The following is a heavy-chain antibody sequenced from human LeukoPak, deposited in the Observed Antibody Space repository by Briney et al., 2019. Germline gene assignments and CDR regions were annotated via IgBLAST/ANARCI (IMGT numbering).Heavy chain of an antibody. CDR2: IYHSGST. D-gene: IGHD3-22*01. V-gene: IGHV4-30-2*01. Sequence: SETLSLTCTVSGGSISSGGYYWSWIRQPPGKGLEWIGYIYHSGSTYYNPSLKSRVTISVDRSKNQFSLKLSSVTAADTAVYYCARNIAAAGKYSSGYFDAFDIWGQGTMVTVSS. CDR1: GGSISSGGYY. CDR3: ARNIAAAGKYSSGYFDAFDI. J-gene: IGHJ3*02.